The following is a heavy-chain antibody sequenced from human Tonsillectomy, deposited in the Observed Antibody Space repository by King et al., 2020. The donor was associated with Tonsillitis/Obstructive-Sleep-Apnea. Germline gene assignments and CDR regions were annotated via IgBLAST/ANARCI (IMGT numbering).Heavy chain of an antibody. V-gene: IGHV3-23*04. Sequence: QLVQSGGGLVQPGGSLRLSCAASGFTFSSYAMSWVRQAPGKGLEWVSAISGRGGSTYYADSVKGRFTISRDNSKSTLYLQMNSLRAEDTAVYYCAKWTLSGYDSEDYNYGMDVWGQGTTVTVSS. J-gene: IGHJ6*02. CDR1: GFTFSSYA. CDR2: ISGRGGST. D-gene: IGHD5-12*01. CDR3: AKWTLSGYDSEDYNYGMDV.